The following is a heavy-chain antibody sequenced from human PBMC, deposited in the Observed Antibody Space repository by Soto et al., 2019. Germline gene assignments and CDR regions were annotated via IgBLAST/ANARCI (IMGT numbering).Heavy chain of an antibody. CDR2: IYPGDSDT. Sequence: GRMSKKNGKGLEWMGIIYPGDSDTRYSPSFQGQVTISADKSISTAYLQWSSLKASDTAMYYCAAGYFFCGGCYRSRYYYYGMAFLVKGTTV. CDR3: AAGYFFCGGCYRSRYYYYGMAF. J-gene: IGHJ6*01. D-gene: IGHD2-15*01. V-gene: IGHV5-51*01.